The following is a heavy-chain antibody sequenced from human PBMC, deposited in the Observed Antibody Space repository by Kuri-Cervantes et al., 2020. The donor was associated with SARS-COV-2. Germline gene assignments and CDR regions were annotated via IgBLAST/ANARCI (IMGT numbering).Heavy chain of an antibody. CDR2: ISGSGGST. V-gene: IGHV3-23*01. CDR3: AKGSPEIVVVPAAPLYFDL. J-gene: IGHJ2*01. D-gene: IGHD2-2*01. CDR1: GFTFSSYA. Sequence: GGSLRLSCAASGFTFSSYAMSWVRQAPGKGLEWVSAISGSGGSTYYADSVKGRFTISRDNSKNTLYLQMNSLRAEDTAVYYCAKGSPEIVVVPAAPLYFDLWGRGTLVTVSS.